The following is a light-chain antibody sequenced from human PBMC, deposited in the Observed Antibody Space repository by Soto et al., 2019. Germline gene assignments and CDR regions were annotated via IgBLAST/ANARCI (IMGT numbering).Light chain of an antibody. CDR2: DVS. J-gene: IGLJ1*01. CDR1: SSDVGGYNY. Sequence: QSALTQPASVSGSPGQSITISCTGTSSDVGGYNYVSWYQQHPGKAPKLMIYDVSNRPSGVSNRFSGSKSGNRASLTISGLQDDDEGYYWCCSVTSSSAVFGAGTKLTVL. CDR3: CSVTSSSAV. V-gene: IGLV2-14*01.